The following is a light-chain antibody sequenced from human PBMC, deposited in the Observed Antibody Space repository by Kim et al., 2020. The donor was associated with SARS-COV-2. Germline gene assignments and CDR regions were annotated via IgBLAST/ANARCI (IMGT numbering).Light chain of an antibody. CDR2: GTF. Sequence: TGERATRAWRGSQSGRSSYLAWDQQKPGKAPRLLIYGTFNRASDVPARFSGSGSGTEFILTISSLQSEDFAVYYCQQYYDWPLTFGGGTKVDIK. V-gene: IGKV3-15*01. CDR3: QQYYDWPLT. J-gene: IGKJ4*01. CDR1: QSGRSSY.